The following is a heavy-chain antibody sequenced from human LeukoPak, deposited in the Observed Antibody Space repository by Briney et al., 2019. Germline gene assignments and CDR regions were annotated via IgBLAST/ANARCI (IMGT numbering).Heavy chain of an antibody. Sequence: GGSLRLSCAASGFPFSSYGMHWVRQAPGKGLEWVARLVYDERNNYANSVKGRFTISRDNSKNTLYLQMDNLRVDDTAVYYCARDLSAAYDFWGQGILVTVSS. D-gene: IGHD2-21*01. CDR3: ARDLSAAYDF. CDR2: LVYDERN. CDR1: GFPFSSYG. J-gene: IGHJ4*02. V-gene: IGHV3-33*01.